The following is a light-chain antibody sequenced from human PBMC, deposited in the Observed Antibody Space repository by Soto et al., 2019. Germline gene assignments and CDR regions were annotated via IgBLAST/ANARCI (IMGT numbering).Light chain of an antibody. CDR2: LNSDGSH. V-gene: IGLV4-69*01. J-gene: IGLJ2*01. CDR1: SGHSSYA. Sequence: QLVLTQSPSSSAFLVASVKRTCTLSSGHSSYAVVWHQQQPVRGPRYLMKLNSDGSHSKGDGIPDRFSGSSSGAERYLTISSLQSEDEADYYCQTWGTRTVVFGGGTKLTV. CDR3: QTWGTRTVV.